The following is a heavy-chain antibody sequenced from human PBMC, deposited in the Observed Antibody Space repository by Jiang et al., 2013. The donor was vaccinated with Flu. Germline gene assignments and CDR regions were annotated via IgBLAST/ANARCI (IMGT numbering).Heavy chain of an antibody. CDR2: ISYDGSNK. V-gene: IGHV3-30*18. Sequence: QLLESGGGVVQPGRSLRLSCAASGFTFSSYGMHWVRQAPGKGLEWVAVISYDGSNKYYADSVKGRFTISRDNSKNTLYLQMNSLRAEDTAVYYCAKDLQVSNGFDYWGQGTLVTVSS. D-gene: IGHD4-11*01. J-gene: IGHJ4*02. CDR1: GFTFSSYG. CDR3: AKDLQVSNGFDY.